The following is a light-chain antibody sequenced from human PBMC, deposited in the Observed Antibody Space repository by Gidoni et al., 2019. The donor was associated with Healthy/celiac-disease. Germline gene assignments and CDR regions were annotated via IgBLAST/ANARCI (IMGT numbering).Light chain of an antibody. CDR2: EVS. Sequence: QSALTQPPSAAASPGPSVPIPCTGPSSDAGGYNSVPWYQQHPGKAPKPMIYEVSKRPSGVPDRFSGSKSGNTASLTVSGLQAEDEADYYCSSYAGSNNFVFGTGTKVTVL. CDR1: SSDAGGYNS. J-gene: IGLJ1*01. CDR3: SSYAGSNNFV. V-gene: IGLV2-8*01.